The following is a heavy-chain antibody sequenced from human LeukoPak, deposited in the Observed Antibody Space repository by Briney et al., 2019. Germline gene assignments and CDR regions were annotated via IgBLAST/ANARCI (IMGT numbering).Heavy chain of an antibody. V-gene: IGHV1-3*01. D-gene: IGHD6-19*01. CDR3: ARGQKTQWLVMASGAFDI. J-gene: IGHJ3*02. CDR1: GYTFTSYA. Sequence: GASVKVSCKASGYTFTSYAMHWVRQAPGQRLEWMGWINAGNGNTKYSQKFQGRVTITRDTSASTAYMELSSLRSEDTAVYYCARGQKTQWLVMASGAFDIWGQGTMVTVSS. CDR2: INAGNGNT.